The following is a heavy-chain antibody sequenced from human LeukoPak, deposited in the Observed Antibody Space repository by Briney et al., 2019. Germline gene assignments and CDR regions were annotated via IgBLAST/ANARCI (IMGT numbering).Heavy chain of an antibody. CDR3: ANIYCSGGTCTYFDD. V-gene: IGHV3-7*01. CDR2: IKPDGSQK. CDR1: GLTFSMYW. J-gene: IGHJ4*02. Sequence: GGSLRLSCAASGLTFSMYWMSWVRQAPGKGLEWVANIKPDGSQKYYVGSVKGRFTISRDNAKNSLYLQMNSLRAEDTAVYYCANIYCSGGTCTYFDDWGQGTLVTVSS. D-gene: IGHD2-15*01.